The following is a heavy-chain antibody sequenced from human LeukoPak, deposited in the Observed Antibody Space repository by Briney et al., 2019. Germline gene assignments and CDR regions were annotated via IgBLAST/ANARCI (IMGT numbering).Heavy chain of an antibody. CDR3: AKDDYYYGMDV. CDR1: GFTSSSYA. V-gene: IGHV3-23*01. CDR2: VSGSGGST. J-gene: IGHJ6*02. Sequence: PGGPLRLSCAASGFTSSSYAMSWFRQAPGKGLEWVSAVSGSGGSTYYADSVKGRFTISRDNSKNTLYLQMNSLRAEDTAVYYCAKDDYYYGMDVWGQGTTVTVSS.